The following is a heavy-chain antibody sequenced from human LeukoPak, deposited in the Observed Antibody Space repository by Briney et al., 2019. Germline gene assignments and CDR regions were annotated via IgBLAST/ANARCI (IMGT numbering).Heavy chain of an antibody. CDR2: ILYDGSNK. V-gene: IGHV3-30*18. Sequence: PGGSLRLSCAASGFTFTTYWMHWVRQAPGKGLEWVAVILYDGSNKYYADSVKGRFTISRDNSKNTLYLQMNSLRAEDTAVYYCAKGYSSSWVFDYWGQGTLVTVSS. CDR3: AKGYSSSWVFDY. CDR1: GFTFTTYW. J-gene: IGHJ4*02. D-gene: IGHD6-13*01.